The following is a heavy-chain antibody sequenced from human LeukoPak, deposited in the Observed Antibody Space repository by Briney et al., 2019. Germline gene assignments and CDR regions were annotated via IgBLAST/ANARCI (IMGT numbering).Heavy chain of an antibody. CDR3: ASQSSYYYGSGSYYNRRGWFDP. CDR1: GGSFSGYY. D-gene: IGHD3-10*01. Sequence: PSETLSLTCAVYGGSFSGYYWSWIRQPPGKGLEWIGEINHSGSTNYNPSLKSRVTISVDTSKNQFSLKLSSVTAADTAVYYCASQSSYYYGSGSYYNRRGWFDPWGQGTLVTVSS. CDR2: INHSGST. J-gene: IGHJ5*02. V-gene: IGHV4-34*01.